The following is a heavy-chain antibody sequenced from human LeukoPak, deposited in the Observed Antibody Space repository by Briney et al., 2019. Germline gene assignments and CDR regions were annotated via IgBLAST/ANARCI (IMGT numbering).Heavy chain of an antibody. V-gene: IGHV4-39*07. CDR1: GGSIRSSSYY. Sequence: PSETLSLTCTVSGGSIRSSSYYWGWIRQPPGQGLEWIGYTYYSGSTYYNPSLKSRVTMSVDTSKNQFSLKLSSVTAADTAVYYCARDANSSGYYYGNYYYYMDVWGKGTTVTISS. CDR2: TYYSGST. J-gene: IGHJ6*03. CDR3: ARDANSSGYYYGNYYYYMDV. D-gene: IGHD3-22*01.